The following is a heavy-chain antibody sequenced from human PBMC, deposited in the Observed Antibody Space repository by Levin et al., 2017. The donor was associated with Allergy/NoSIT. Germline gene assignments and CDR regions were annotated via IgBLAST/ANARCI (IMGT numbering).Heavy chain of an antibody. Sequence: GGSLRLSCQASGYTFTFFGLSWVRQAPGQGLEWMGWISPYNGDTNYAQNFQGRVTMTTDTSTNTAYLELRSLRSDDTGVYYCAREMAETAADTFEFWGQGTMVTVSS. V-gene: IGHV1-18*01. D-gene: IGHD2-8*01. CDR2: ISPYNGDT. J-gene: IGHJ3*01. CDR3: AREMAETAADTFEF. CDR1: GYTFTFFG.